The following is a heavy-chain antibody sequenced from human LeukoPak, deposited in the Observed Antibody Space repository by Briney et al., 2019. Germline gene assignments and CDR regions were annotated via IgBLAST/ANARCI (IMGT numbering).Heavy chain of an antibody. J-gene: IGHJ5*02. CDR2: IYYSGST. CDR1: GGSISSYY. V-gene: IGHV4-59*01. Sequence: SETLSLTCTVSGGSISSYYWSWIRQPPGKGLEWIGYIYYSGSTNYNPSLKSRVTISVDTSKNQFSLKLSSVTAADTAVYYCARGTGYAFWSGYYIYYNWFDPRGQGTLVTVSS. CDR3: ARGTGYAFWSGYYIYYNWFDP. D-gene: IGHD3-3*01.